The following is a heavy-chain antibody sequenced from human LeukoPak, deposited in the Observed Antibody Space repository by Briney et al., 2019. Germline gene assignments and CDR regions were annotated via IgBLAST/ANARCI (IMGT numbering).Heavy chain of an antibody. CDR3: AKGITRYNWFDP. CDR2: IYPADSDT. CDR1: GYRFTANW. Sequence: GESLQISCKGSGYRFTANWIGWVRQMPGKGLEWMGIIYPADSDTYYSPSFQGQVTISAHKSISTAYLQWSSLKASDTATYYCAKGITRYNWFDPWGQGTLVTVSS. D-gene: IGHD1-20*01. J-gene: IGHJ5*02. V-gene: IGHV5-51*01.